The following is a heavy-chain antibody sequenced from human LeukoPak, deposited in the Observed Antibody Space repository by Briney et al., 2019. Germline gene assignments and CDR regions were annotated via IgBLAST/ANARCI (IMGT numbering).Heavy chain of an antibody. V-gene: IGHV3-30*18. Sequence: GGSLRLSYAASGFTFSSYGMHWVRQAPGKRLEWVAVISYDGSNKYYADSVKGRFTISRDNSKNTLYLQMNSLRAEDTAVYYCAKGDDYEDAFDIWGQGTMVTVSS. D-gene: IGHD5-24*01. CDR2: ISYDGSNK. J-gene: IGHJ3*02. CDR3: AKGDDYEDAFDI. CDR1: GFTFSSYG.